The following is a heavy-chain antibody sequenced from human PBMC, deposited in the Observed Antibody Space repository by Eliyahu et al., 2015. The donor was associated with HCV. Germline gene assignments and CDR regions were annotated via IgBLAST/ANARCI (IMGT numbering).Heavy chain of an antibody. D-gene: IGHD2-21*01. CDR1: GFTFXIYV. Sequence: EVQLVESGGGLVQPGGSLRVSCXASGFTFXIYVMSWVRQAPGRGLEWVSSIGASGGGTYYADSVKARFTTSRDNSKNTLYLQMNSLTVEDTAVYYCAKGGQIAPHQQLDLWGQGTLVTVSS. J-gene: IGHJ5*02. CDR3: AKGGQIAPHQQLDL. V-gene: IGHV3-23*04. CDR2: IGASGGGT.